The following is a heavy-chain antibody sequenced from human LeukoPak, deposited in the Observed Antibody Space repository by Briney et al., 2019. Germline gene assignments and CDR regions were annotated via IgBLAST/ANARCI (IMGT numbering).Heavy chain of an antibody. CDR2: ISSSSTYS. CDR3: ARVMIGTVNWFDP. J-gene: IGHJ5*02. CDR1: GFTFSDYY. D-gene: IGHD3-22*01. Sequence: GGSLRLSCVASGFTFSDYYMSWIRQAPGKGLEWVSYISSSSTYSSYADSVKGRFTISRDNAKNSLYLQMYSLRAEDTAVYYCARVMIGTVNWFDPWGQGTLVTVSS. V-gene: IGHV3-11*06.